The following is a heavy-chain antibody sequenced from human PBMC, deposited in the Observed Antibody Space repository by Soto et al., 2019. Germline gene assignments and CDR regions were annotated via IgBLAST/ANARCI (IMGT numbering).Heavy chain of an antibody. J-gene: IGHJ4*02. D-gene: IGHD3-22*01. CDR1: GFTFSSYA. CDR3: AKDRYYDSSGYYYFDY. CDR2: ISGSGGST. Sequence: EVQLLESGGGLVQPGGSLRLSCAASGFTFSSYAMSWVRQAPGKGLEWVSAISGSGGSTYYADSVKGWFTISRDNSKNTLYLQMNSLRAEDTAVYYCAKDRYYDSSGYYYFDYWGQGTLVTVSS. V-gene: IGHV3-23*01.